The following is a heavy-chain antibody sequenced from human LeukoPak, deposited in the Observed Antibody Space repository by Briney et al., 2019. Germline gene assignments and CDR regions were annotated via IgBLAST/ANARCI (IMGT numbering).Heavy chain of an antibody. Sequence: GGSLRLSCAASRFTFRSYAMHWVRQAPGKGLEWVAVISLNGHGKYYADSVQGRFTISRDNSKNTLYLQMYSPRVEDTALYYCERVLGQLTTHWGQGNLVAVSA. D-gene: IGHD6-6*01. J-gene: IGHJ4*02. CDR1: RFTFRSYA. CDR2: ISLNGHGK. V-gene: IGHV3-30*04. CDR3: ERVLGQLTTH.